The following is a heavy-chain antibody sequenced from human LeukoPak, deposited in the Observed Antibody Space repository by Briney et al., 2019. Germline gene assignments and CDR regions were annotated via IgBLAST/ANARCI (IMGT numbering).Heavy chain of an antibody. CDR2: ISAYNGNT. CDR1: GYTFTIYG. CDR3: ARDLARRITMVRGVITPGDY. J-gene: IGHJ4*02. V-gene: IGHV1-18*01. Sequence: ASVTVSFTSSGYTFTIYGISWVRQAPGQGLEWMGWISAYNGNTNYAQKLQGRVTMTTDTSTSTAYMELRSLRSDDTAVYYCARDLARRITMVRGVITPGDYWGQGTLVTVSS. D-gene: IGHD3-10*01.